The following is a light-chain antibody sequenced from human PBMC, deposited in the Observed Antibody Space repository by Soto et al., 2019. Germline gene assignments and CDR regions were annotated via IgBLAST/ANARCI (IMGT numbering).Light chain of an antibody. V-gene: IGLV2-23*01. CDR1: SSDVGSYNL. CDR3: CSYAGSSTPYV. J-gene: IGLJ1*01. Sequence: QSALTQPASVSGSPGQSLTISCTGTSSDVGSYNLVSWYQQHPGKAPKLMIYEGNKRPSGVSNRFSGSKSGNTASLTISGLQAEDEADYYCCSYAGSSTPYVFGTGTKLTVL. CDR2: EGN.